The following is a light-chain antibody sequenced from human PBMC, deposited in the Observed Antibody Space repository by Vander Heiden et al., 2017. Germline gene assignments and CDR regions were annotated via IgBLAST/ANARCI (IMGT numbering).Light chain of an antibody. CDR2: AGA. V-gene: IGKV1-39*01. J-gene: IGKJ2*01. CDR3: QQRYSTPMYT. Sequence: IQITHSPSSLSASLAGQVRALAHSLNWYQQKPGKAPKLLIYAGASLQSRVTSGFSGSRSGTDFTLTISSLQPEDYATYYCQQRYSTPMYTFGPGTKLEIK. CDR1: RALAHS.